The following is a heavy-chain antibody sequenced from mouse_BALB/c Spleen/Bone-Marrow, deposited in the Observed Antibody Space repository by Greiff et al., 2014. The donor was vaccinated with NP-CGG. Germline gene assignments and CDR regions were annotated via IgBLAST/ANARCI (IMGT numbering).Heavy chain of an antibody. V-gene: IGHV14-3*02. CDR2: IDPANGNT. D-gene: IGHD2-2*01. J-gene: IGHJ2*01. CDR1: GFNIKDTY. CDR3: ASYVYGYYFDY. Sequence: VQLKESGAELVKPGASVKLSCTASGFNIKDTYMHWVKQRPEQGLEWIGRIDPANGNTKYDPKFQGKATITADTSSNTAYLQLSGLTSEDTAVYYCASYVYGYYFDYWGQGTTLTVSS.